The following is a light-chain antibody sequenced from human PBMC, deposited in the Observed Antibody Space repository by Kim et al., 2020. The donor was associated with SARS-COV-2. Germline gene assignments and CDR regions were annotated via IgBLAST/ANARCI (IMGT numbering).Light chain of an antibody. V-gene: IGKV3-15*01. CDR1: QSVTNS. Sequence: SVSPGERATLSCWASQSVTNSLAWYQQKPGQAPRLLIYGASTRAAGLPARFSGSGFATQFTLTISSLQSEDFALYYCQQYHNWPETFGQGTKVEIK. J-gene: IGKJ2*01. CDR2: GAS. CDR3: QQYHNWPET.